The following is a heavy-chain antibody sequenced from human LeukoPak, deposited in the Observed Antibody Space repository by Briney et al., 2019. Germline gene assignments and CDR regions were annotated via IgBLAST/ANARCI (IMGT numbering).Heavy chain of an antibody. D-gene: IGHD1-26*01. J-gene: IGHJ4*02. V-gene: IGHV1-69*05. CDR2: IIPIFGTA. Sequence: ASVKVSCKTSGYTFTGNYLHWVRQAPGQGPEWMGGIIPIFGTANYAQKFQGRVTITTDESTSTAYMELSSLRSEDTAVYYCAANQRGWNSGSSRPIDYWGQGTLVTVSS. CDR1: GYTFTGNY. CDR3: AANQRGWNSGSSRPIDY.